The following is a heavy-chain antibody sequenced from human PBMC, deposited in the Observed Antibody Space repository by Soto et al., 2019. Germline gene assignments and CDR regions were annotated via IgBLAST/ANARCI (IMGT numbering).Heavy chain of an antibody. CDR1: GFTFGDYY. CDR2: ISSRSTYT. D-gene: IGHD4-17*01. V-gene: IGHV3-11*05. CDR3: AGGSSGDYGDYALDY. J-gene: IGHJ4*02. Sequence: QVQLVESGGGLVKPGGSLRLSCAASGFTFGDYYMSWIRQAPGKGLEWVSYISSRSTYTNYADPVKGRFTISRDNAKNSLYLQMSSLGAEDTAVYYCAGGSSGDYGDYALDYWGQGALVTVSS.